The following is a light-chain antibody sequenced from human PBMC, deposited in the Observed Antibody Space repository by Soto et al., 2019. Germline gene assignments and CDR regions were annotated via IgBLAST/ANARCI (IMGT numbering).Light chain of an antibody. CDR3: LQDYNYPRT. CDR1: QAIKSA. Sequence: AIPMTQSPPSLSASVGDRVTITCRASQAIKSALAWYQQKPGKAPKLLIYAASSVQSGVPSRFRGSGAGTDFTLTISSLQLEDFATYYCLQDYNYPRTFGQGTDLEI. V-gene: IGKV1-6*01. J-gene: IGKJ2*01. CDR2: AAS.